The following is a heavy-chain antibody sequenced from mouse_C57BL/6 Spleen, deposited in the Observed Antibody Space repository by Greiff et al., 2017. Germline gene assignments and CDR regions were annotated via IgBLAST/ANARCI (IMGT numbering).Heavy chain of an antibody. CDR3: ARGGNYEGAMDY. CDR1: GYTFTSYW. Sequence: QVQLQQPGAELVMPGASVKLSCKASGYTFTSYWMHWVKQRPGQGLEWIGEIDPSDSYTNYNQKFKGKSTLTVDKSSSTAYMQLSSLTSEDSAVYYCARGGNYEGAMDYWGQGTSVTVSS. J-gene: IGHJ4*01. D-gene: IGHD2-1*01. V-gene: IGHV1-69*01. CDR2: IDPSDSYT.